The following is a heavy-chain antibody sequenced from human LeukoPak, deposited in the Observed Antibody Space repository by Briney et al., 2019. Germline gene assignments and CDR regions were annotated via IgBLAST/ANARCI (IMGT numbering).Heavy chain of an antibody. CDR3: ARGDDYSSFSWFDP. Sequence: RPSETLSLTCTVSGGSISSYYWSWIRQPPGKGLEWIGEIDHSGSTNYNPSLKSRVTISVDTSKNQFSLKLSSVTAADTAVYYCARGDDYSSFSWFDPWGQGTLVTVSS. J-gene: IGHJ5*02. D-gene: IGHD4-11*01. CDR2: IDHSGST. V-gene: IGHV4-34*01. CDR1: GGSISSYY.